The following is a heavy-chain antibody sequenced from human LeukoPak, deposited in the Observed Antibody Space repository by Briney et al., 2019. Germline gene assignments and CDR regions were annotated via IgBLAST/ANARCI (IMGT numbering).Heavy chain of an antibody. V-gene: IGHV3-64*01. CDR1: GFTFSSYA. CDR3: ARGGGRYGSSFDY. Sequence: GGSLRLSCAASGFTFSSYAMHWVRQAPGKGLEYVSAISSNGGSTYYANSVKGRFTISRDNSKNTLYLQMGSLRAEDMAVYYCARGGGRYGSSFDYWGRGTLVTVSS. J-gene: IGHJ4*02. CDR2: ISSNGGST. D-gene: IGHD3-16*01.